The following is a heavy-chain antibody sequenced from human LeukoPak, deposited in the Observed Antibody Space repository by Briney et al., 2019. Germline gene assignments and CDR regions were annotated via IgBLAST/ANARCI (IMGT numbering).Heavy chain of an antibody. V-gene: IGHV4-59*08. Sequence: SETLSLTCTVSGGSISSYYWSWIRQPPGKGLEWIGYIYYSESTNYNPSLKSRVTISVDTSKNQFSLKLSSVTAADTAVYYCARHVGNSGSGSYLTYFDYWGQGTLVTVSS. CDR3: ARHVGNSGSGSYLTYFDY. J-gene: IGHJ4*02. CDR1: GGSISSYY. CDR2: IYYSEST. D-gene: IGHD3-10*01.